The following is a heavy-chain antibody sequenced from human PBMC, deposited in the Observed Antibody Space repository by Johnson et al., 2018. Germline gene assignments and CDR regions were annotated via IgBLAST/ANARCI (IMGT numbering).Heavy chain of an antibody. D-gene: IGHD7-27*01. V-gene: IGHV4-34*01. J-gene: IGHJ3*02. Sequence: QVQLQQWGAGLLKPSETLSLTCAVYGGSFSGYYWSWIRQPPGKGLEWIGEINHSGSTNHNPSLKSRVTISVDTSKNQFSLKLSPVTAADTAVYYCARPRWGSGAFDIWGQGTMVTVSS. CDR2: INHSGST. CDR3: ARPRWGSGAFDI. CDR1: GGSFSGYY.